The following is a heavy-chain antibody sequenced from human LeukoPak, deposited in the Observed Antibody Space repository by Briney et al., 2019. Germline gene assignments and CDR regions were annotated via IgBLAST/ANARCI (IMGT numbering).Heavy chain of an antibody. D-gene: IGHD6-19*01. V-gene: IGHV4-4*07. CDR1: GGSLGNYY. Sequence: ESSETLSLTCTVSGGSLGNYYGSWIRQPAGKGVEWIGRIYPTRHTHYTPSLTSPVTISVDTSNNQFSLKMPSLTAADTAVYYCARITDPDYRSGWSGADYWGRGTQVTVPA. CDR2: IYPTRHT. CDR3: ARITDPDYRSGWSGADY. J-gene: IGHJ4*02.